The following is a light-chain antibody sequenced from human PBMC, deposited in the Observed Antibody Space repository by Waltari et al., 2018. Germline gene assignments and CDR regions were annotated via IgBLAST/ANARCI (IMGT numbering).Light chain of an antibody. CDR2: DVT. V-gene: IGLV2-14*03. J-gene: IGLJ3*02. CDR3: CSYTTARTWV. Sequence: QSALTQPASVSGSPGQSITISCTGTSDEIHDYNYVSWYQHGPGTAPKLIIYDVTERPSGVSSRFSGSRSGSTASLTISGLQAEDEATYSCCSYTTARTWVFGGGTKLTVL. CDR1: SDEIHDYNY.